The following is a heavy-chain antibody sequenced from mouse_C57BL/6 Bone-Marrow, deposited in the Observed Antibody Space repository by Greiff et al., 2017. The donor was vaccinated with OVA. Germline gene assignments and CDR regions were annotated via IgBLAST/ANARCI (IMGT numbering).Heavy chain of an antibody. CDR3: ARSYYGSSFAY. CDR2: IRNKANGYTT. Sequence: EVKVVESGGGLVQPGGSLSLSCAASGFTFTDYYMSWVRQPPGKALEWLGFIRNKANGYTTEYSASVKGRFTISRDNSQSILYLQMNALRAEDSATYYCARSYYGSSFAYWGQGTLVTVSA. J-gene: IGHJ3*01. D-gene: IGHD1-1*01. V-gene: IGHV7-3*01. CDR1: GFTFTDYY.